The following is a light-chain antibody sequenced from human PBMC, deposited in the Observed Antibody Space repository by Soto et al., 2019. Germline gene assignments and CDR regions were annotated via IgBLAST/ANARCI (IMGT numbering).Light chain of an antibody. CDR1: QSISSW. J-gene: IGKJ4*01. CDR2: DAS. Sequence: DIQKTQSPSTLVSSLGDRGTITCRASQSISSWLAWYQQKPGKAPKLLIYDASTLQSGVPSRFSGSGSGTDFTLNISSLQPEDFTTYYCQQLNSYPLTFGGGTKVDIK. V-gene: IGKV1-5*01. CDR3: QQLNSYPLT.